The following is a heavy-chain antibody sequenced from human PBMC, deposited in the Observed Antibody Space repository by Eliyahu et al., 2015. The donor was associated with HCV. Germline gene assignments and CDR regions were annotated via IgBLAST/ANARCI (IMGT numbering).Heavy chain of an antibody. CDR2: INSKDLGGTV. D-gene: IGHD3-10*01. Sequence: EVQLVESGGGLTKPGGSLRLSCTASGFIXGXHVMSWFRRASGKGLEWLALINSKDLGGTVDYAASVRGRFSVSRDDSKNIAYLQMNNLRIEDTGVYYCSREQRGRMVTGAFDLWGQGTMVIVSS. CDR1: GFIXGXHV. CDR3: SREQRGRMVTGAFDL. J-gene: IGHJ3*01. V-gene: IGHV3-49*05.